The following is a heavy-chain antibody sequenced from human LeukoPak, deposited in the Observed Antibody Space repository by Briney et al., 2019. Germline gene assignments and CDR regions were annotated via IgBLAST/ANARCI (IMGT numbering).Heavy chain of an antibody. Sequence: PGVSLRLSCAASGFTFSNYAMNWVRQAPGEGLEWVSSIAGSGGFTMYADSVRGRFTISRDNAKNSLYLQMNSLRAEDTALYHCARDWYSNYVGGFDPWGQGTLVTVSS. CDR1: GFTFSNYA. CDR2: IAGSGGFT. J-gene: IGHJ5*02. CDR3: ARDWYSNYVGGFDP. V-gene: IGHV3-21*04. D-gene: IGHD4-11*01.